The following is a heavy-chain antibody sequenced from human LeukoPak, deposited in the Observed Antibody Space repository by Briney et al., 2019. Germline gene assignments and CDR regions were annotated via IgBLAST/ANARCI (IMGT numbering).Heavy chain of an antibody. V-gene: IGHV1-69*13. CDR2: IIPIFGTA. D-gene: IGHD6-19*01. J-gene: IGHJ6*02. CDR3: ARDWQWLGYYYYGMDV. Sequence: ASVKVSCKASGGTFSSYAISWVRQAPGQGLEWMGGIIPIFGTANYAQKFQGRVTITADESTSTAYMELSSLRSEDTAVYYCARDWQWLGYYYYGMDVWGQGTTVTVSS. CDR1: GGTFSSYA.